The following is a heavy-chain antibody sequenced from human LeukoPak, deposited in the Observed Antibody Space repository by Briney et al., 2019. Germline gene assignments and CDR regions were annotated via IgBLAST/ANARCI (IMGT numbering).Heavy chain of an antibody. CDR1: GGTFSSYA. CDR3: ARDSFGGSGLD. V-gene: IGHV1-18*01. J-gene: IGHJ4*02. Sequence: ASVKVSCKASGGTFSSYAISWVRQAPGQGLEWMGWISAYNGNTNYAQKLQGRVTMTTDTSTSTAYMELRSLRSDDTAVYYCARDSFGGSGLDWGQGTLVTVSS. D-gene: IGHD3-3*01. CDR2: ISAYNGNT.